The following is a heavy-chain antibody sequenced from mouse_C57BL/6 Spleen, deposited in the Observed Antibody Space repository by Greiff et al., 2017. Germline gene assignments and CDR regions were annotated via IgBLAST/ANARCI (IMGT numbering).Heavy chain of an antibody. CDR1: GFTFSSYA. J-gene: IGHJ2*01. Sequence: EVKLVESGEGLVKPGGSLKLSCAASGFTFSSYAMSWVRQTPEKRLKWFAYISSGGDYIYYADTVKGRFTISRDNARNTLYLQMSSLKSEDTAMYYCTRDSYGNYVDYFDYWGQGTTLTVSS. V-gene: IGHV5-9-1*02. CDR3: TRDSYGNYVDYFDY. D-gene: IGHD2-1*01. CDR2: ISSGGDYI.